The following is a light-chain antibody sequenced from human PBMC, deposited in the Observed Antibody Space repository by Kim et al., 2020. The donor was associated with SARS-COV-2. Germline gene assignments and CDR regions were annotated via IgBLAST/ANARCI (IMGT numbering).Light chain of an antibody. J-gene: IGLJ3*02. CDR2: STD. CDR3: LLYYSDTQHWV. Sequence: GTVTLTCTSSTGAVTSGFYPNWFQQKPGQAPKALIYSTDYKHSWTPARFSGSLLGGKAALTLSGVKPEDEAEYYCLLYYSDTQHWVFGGGTKLTVL. CDR1: TGAVTSGFY. V-gene: IGLV7-43*01.